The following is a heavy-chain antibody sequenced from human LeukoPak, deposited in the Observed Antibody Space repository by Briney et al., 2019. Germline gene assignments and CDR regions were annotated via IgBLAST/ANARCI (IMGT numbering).Heavy chain of an antibody. CDR3: ASMYSSSWYGYNWFDP. Sequence: GGSLRLSCAASGFTFSSYAMSWVRQAPGKGLEWVSAISGSGGSTYYADSVEGRFTISRDNSKNTLYLQMNSLRAEDTAVYYCASMYSSSWYGYNWFDPWGQGTLVTVSS. D-gene: IGHD6-13*01. V-gene: IGHV3-23*01. CDR1: GFTFSSYA. CDR2: ISGSGGST. J-gene: IGHJ5*02.